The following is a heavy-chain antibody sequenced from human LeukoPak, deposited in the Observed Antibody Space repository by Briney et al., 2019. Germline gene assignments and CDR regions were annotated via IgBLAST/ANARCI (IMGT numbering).Heavy chain of an antibody. Sequence: ASVKVSCKASGYTFITYYIHWVRQPPGQGLEWMGIINPSGGSTSYAQKFQGRVTMTRDTSTSTVYMELSSLRSEDTAVYYCARENGIAVAGLNWFDPWGQGTLVTVSS. CDR1: GYTFITYY. CDR2: INPSGGST. CDR3: ARENGIAVAGLNWFDP. J-gene: IGHJ5*02. D-gene: IGHD6-19*01. V-gene: IGHV1-46*01.